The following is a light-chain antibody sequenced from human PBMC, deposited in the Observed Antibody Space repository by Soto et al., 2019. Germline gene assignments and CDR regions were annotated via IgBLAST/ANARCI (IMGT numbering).Light chain of an antibody. V-gene: IGLV2-8*01. CDR3: ASYAGTKLFV. J-gene: IGLJ2*01. Sequence: QSALTQPPSASGSPGQSLTISCTGTSSDVGGYNYVSWYQQRPGKAPKLVIYEVTKRPSGVPDRFSGSKSGSTASLTVSALRADDGAGYYCASYAGTKLFVFGGGTKPTFL. CDR1: SSDVGGYNY. CDR2: EVT.